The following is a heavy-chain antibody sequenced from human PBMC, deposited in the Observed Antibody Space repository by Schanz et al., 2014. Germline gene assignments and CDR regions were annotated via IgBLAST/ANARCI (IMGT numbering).Heavy chain of an antibody. Sequence: EVQLVESGGGLVQPGGSLRLSCAASGFTYSSYWMHWVRQAPGKGLVWVSTIDTAGSYTSYVDSVKGRFTISRDNAKNTLYXXXXXXRVEDTAVYYCVRXXXSWGQGTLVTVSS. CDR3: VRXXXS. J-gene: IGHJ5*02. V-gene: IGHV3-74*01. CDR2: IDTAGSYT. CDR1: GFTYSSYW.